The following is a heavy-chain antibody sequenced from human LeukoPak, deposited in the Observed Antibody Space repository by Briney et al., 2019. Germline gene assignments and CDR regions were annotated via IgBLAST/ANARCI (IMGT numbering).Heavy chain of an antibody. CDR2: IYYSKNT. D-gene: IGHD5-18*01. Sequence: SETLSLTCTVSGGSISSSSAYWGWIRQPPGKGLEWIGSIYYSKNTYYNPSLKSRVTISADTSKDQFSLTLGSVSATDTAVYYYVSPRGFSYGYFDYWGQGTLVTVSS. CDR3: VSPRGFSYGYFDY. J-gene: IGHJ4*02. V-gene: IGHV4-39*01. CDR1: GGSISSSSAY.